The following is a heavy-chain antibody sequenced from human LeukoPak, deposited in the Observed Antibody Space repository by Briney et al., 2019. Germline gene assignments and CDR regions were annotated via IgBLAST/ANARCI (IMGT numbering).Heavy chain of an antibody. J-gene: IGHJ6*02. CDR2: IYTSGST. CDR1: GVSISSSSYY. V-gene: IGHV4-61*02. CDR3: ARGLSGSSTYYYGMDV. D-gene: IGHD6-6*01. Sequence: PSETLSLTCTVSGVSISSSSYYWRWIRQPAGKGLEWIGRIYTSGSTNYNPSLKSRVTMSVDTSKNRFSLKLSSVTAADTAVYYCARGLSGSSTYYYGMDVWGQGTTVTVSS.